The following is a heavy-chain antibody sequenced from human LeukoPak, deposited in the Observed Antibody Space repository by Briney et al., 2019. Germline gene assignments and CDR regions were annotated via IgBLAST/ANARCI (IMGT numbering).Heavy chain of an antibody. CDR2: ISDSGGST. D-gene: IGHD6-13*01. Sequence: RGSLRLSCAASGFTFSSYGMSWVRQAPGKGLEWVSVISDSGGSTYYADSVKGRFTISRDNSKNTLYLQMNSLRAEDTAVYYCAKIAAAGPISDDYWGQGTLVTVSS. CDR3: AKIAAAGPISDDY. J-gene: IGHJ4*02. V-gene: IGHV3-23*01. CDR1: GFTFSSYG.